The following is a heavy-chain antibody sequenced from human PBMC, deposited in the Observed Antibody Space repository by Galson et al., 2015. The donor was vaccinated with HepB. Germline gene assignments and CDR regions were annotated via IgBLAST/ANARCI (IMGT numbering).Heavy chain of an antibody. CDR2: IVDSGGST. CDR1: GFTFSSFA. V-gene: IGHV3-23*01. Sequence: SLRLSCAASGFTFSSFAMTWVRQAPGKGLEWVSSIVDSGGSTYYADSVKGRFTISRDNSKNTLYLQMNSLRADDTALYYCAKGGIGMSQGLDYWGQGILVTVSS. CDR3: AKGGIGMSQGLDY. J-gene: IGHJ4*02. D-gene: IGHD1-26*01.